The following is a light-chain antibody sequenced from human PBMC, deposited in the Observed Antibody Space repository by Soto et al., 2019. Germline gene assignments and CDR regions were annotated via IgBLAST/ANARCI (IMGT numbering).Light chain of an antibody. J-gene: IGLJ1*01. CDR2: DVS. CDR3: SSFTSRHTYF. Sequence: QSALTQPASVSGSPGQSTTISCTGTSSDIGGYNYVSWYQQLPGEAPKLIIYDVSDRPSGVSTRFSGSKSGNTASLTISGLQAEDEGDYYCSSFTSRHTYFFGTGTKLTVL. V-gene: IGLV2-14*01. CDR1: SSDIGGYNY.